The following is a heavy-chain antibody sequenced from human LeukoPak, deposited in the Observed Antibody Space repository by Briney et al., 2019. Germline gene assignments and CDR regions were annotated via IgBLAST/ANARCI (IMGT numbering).Heavy chain of an antibody. Sequence: GGSLRLSCAASGFTFSSYAMSWVRQAPGKGLEWVSAISGSGGSTYYADSVKGRFTISRDNSKNTLYLQMNSLRAEDTAVCYCAKGYDSSGYYSPFDYWGQGTLVTVSS. CDR3: AKGYDSSGYYSPFDY. J-gene: IGHJ4*02. CDR1: GFTFSSYA. CDR2: ISGSGGST. V-gene: IGHV3-23*01. D-gene: IGHD3-22*01.